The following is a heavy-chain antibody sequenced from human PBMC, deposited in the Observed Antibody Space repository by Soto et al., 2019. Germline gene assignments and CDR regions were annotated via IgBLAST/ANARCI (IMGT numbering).Heavy chain of an antibody. J-gene: IGHJ6*03. V-gene: IGHV1-69*08. CDR2: IIPILGIA. CDR1: GGTFSSYT. Sequence: QVQLVQSGAEVKKPGSSVKVSCKASGGTFSSYTISWVRQAPGQGLEWMGRIIPILGIANYAQKFQGRVTITADKSTSTDYMELSSLRSEDTAVYYCARDAPSPVEYYYYMDVWGKGTTVTVSS. CDR3: ARDAPSPVEYYYYMDV.